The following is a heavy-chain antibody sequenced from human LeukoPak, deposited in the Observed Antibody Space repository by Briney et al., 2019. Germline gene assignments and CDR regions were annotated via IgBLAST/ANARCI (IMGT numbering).Heavy chain of an antibody. J-gene: IGHJ4*02. CDR2: ISYDGSNK. CDR3: ARESSTTFDY. D-gene: IGHD1-1*01. CDR1: GFTFSSYA. Sequence: PGGSLRLSCAASGFTFSSYAMHWVRQAPGKGLEWVAVISYDGSNKYYADSVKGKNTLYLQMNSLRAEDTAVYYCARESSTTFDYWGQGTLVTVSS. V-gene: IGHV3-30*04.